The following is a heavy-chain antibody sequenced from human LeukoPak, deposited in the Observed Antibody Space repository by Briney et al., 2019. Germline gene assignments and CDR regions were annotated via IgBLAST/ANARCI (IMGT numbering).Heavy chain of an antibody. CDR2: ISGSGGST. CDR3: AKDLTVRGD. V-gene: IGHV3-23*01. D-gene: IGHD3-10*01. J-gene: IGHJ4*02. CDR1: GFTFDDYG. Sequence: GGSLRLSCAASGFTFDDYGMSWVRQAPGKGLEWVSAISGSGGSTYYADSVKGRFTISRDNSKNTLYLQMNSLRAEDTAVYYCAKDLTVRGDWGQGTLVTVSS.